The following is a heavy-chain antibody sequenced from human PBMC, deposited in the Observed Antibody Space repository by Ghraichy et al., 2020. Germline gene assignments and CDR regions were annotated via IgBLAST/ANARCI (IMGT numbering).Heavy chain of an antibody. Sequence: GGSLRLSCAASYFPVNSHYMSWVRQAPEKGLEWVSIIYSGGRTYYADSVKGRFTISRDNSKNTVYLQMNSLRDDDTAVYYCARGVGYTHVYWFDPWGQGTLVTVSS. V-gene: IGHV3-53*01. J-gene: IGHJ5*02. D-gene: IGHD5-18*01. CDR1: YFPVNSHY. CDR2: IYSGGRT. CDR3: ARGVGYTHVYWFDP.